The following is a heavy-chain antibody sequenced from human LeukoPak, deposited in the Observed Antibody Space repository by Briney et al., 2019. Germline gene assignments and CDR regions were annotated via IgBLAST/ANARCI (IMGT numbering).Heavy chain of an antibody. CDR1: GLAFSYYD. D-gene: IGHD6-13*01. J-gene: IGHJ3*01. CDR3: ATGGAPAGYAYHL. CDR2: IGTAGDT. Sequence: GSLRLSCVASGLAFSYYDMHWVRQPTGKGLEWVSAIGTAGDTYYPDSVKDRFTISRENARKSLYLQMNNLRVGDTAVYYCATGGAPAGYAYHLWGQGTMVTVSS. V-gene: IGHV3-13*04.